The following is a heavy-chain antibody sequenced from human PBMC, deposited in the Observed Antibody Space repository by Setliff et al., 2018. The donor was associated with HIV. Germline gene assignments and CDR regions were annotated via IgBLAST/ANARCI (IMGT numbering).Heavy chain of an antibody. V-gene: IGHV4-59*03. CDR1: SGSISTYY. J-gene: IGHJ4*02. Sequence: PSETLSLTCTVSSGSISTYYWTWIRQPPGKGLEYIGYIYYTGSTDYNPSLNGRVTISIDMSKSQFSLKSKSVTAADTAIYFCARGKGGLVGPAEFDYWGPGTLVTVS. D-gene: IGHD1-26*01. CDR3: ARGKGGLVGPAEFDY. CDR2: IYYTGST.